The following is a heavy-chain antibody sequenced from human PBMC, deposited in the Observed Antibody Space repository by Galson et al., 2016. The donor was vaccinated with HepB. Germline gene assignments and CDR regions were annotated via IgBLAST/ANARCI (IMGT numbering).Heavy chain of an antibody. Sequence: SLRLSCAVSGLTFSGSAMHWVRQASGKGLGWVGHIRSKANNYATAYAASVKGRFTISRDDSKNTACLQMNSLKTEDTAVYYCTRHLDPGYSSSWYFWFDPWGQGTLVTVSS. J-gene: IGHJ5*02. CDR3: TRHLDPGYSSSWYFWFDP. D-gene: IGHD6-13*01. V-gene: IGHV3-73*01. CDR1: GLTFSGSA. CDR2: IRSKANNYAT.